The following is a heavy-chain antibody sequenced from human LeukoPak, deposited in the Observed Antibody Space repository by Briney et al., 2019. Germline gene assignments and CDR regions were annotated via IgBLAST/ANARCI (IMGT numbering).Heavy chain of an antibody. J-gene: IGHJ4*02. V-gene: IGHV1-2*06. D-gene: IGHD2-21*01. CDR2: INPSNGIT. CDR3: ARGQLQKTDY. CDR1: GYTFISYY. Sequence: GASVKVSCKTSGYTFISYYMHWVRPAPGRGLEWVGHINPSNGITTYAQKFQGRVTMTRDTSSTTAYMELSGLRSDDTAIYHCARGQLQKTDYWGQGTLVTVSS.